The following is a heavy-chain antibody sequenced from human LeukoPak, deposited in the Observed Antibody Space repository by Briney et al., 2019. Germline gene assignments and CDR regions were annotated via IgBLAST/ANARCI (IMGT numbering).Heavy chain of an antibody. D-gene: IGHD4-23*01. CDR3: ARGWISGAISEHYFEN. V-gene: IGHV1-8*01. Sequence: ASVKVSCTASGYTFTSYDINWVRQATGQGLEWMGWMSPTTGHTGSAQKFQGRITMTRDTSISTAHMELSSLTSEDTAVYFCARGWISGAISEHYFENWGQGTLVTVSS. J-gene: IGHJ4*02. CDR2: MSPTTGHT. CDR1: GYTFTSYD.